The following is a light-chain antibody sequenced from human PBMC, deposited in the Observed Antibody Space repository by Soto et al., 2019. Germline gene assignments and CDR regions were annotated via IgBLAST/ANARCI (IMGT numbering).Light chain of an antibody. CDR2: GAS. J-gene: IGKJ1*01. CDR1: QSVSKNY. V-gene: IGKV3-20*01. CDR3: QQYGSSGT. Sequence: EIVLTQCPGTLSLSPGERATLSWGASQSVSKNYLAWYQQKPGQAPRLLIYGASNRATGIPDRLSGSGSGTEFTLTISRMEPEDFAVYYCQQYGSSGTFGQGTKVDIK.